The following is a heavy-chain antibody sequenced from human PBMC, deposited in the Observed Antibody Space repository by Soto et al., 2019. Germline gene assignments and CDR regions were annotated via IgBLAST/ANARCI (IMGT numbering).Heavy chain of an antibody. J-gene: IGHJ4*02. CDR2: ISSSSSTI. V-gene: IGHV3-48*01. CDR3: ARIGRLRLGDY. CDR1: GFTFSSYS. D-gene: IGHD4-17*01. Sequence: EVQLVESGGGMVQPGGSLRLSCAASGFTFSSYSMNWVRQAPGKGLEWVSYISSSSSTIYYADSVKGRFTISRDNAKNSLYLQMISLRAEDTAVYYCARIGRLRLGDYWGQGTLVTVSS.